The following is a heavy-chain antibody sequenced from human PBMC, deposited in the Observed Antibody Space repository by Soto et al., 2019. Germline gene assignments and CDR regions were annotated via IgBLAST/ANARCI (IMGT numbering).Heavy chain of an antibody. CDR1: GFTFSSYD. Sequence: GGSLRLSCAASGFTFSSYDRHWVRQATGKGLEWVSAIGTAGDTYYPGSVKGRFTISRDNSKNMLYLQMNSLRVEDTAVYYCAREVRVRGFAFDIWGQGTMVTVSS. V-gene: IGHV3-13*01. CDR2: IGTAGDT. CDR3: AREVRVRGFAFDI. J-gene: IGHJ3*02. D-gene: IGHD3-3*01.